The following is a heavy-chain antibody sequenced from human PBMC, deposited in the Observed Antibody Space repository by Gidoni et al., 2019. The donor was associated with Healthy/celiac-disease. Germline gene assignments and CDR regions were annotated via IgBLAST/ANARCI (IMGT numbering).Heavy chain of an antibody. Sequence: QVQLQESGPGLVKPSQPLSLTCTVSGCSISSGDYYWSWIRQPPGKGLEWIGYIYYSGSTYYNPSLKSRVTISVDTSKNQFSLKLSSVTAADTAVYYCARDSAVTHAFDIWGQGTMVTVSS. V-gene: IGHV4-30-4*01. CDR1: GCSISSGDYY. D-gene: IGHD4-17*01. CDR3: ARDSAVTHAFDI. CDR2: IYYSGST. J-gene: IGHJ3*02.